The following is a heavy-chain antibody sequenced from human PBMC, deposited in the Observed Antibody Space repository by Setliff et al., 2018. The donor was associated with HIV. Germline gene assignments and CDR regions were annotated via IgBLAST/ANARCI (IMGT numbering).Heavy chain of an antibody. CDR2: INVNSGGT. CDR3: ATNPEMATISYYYYYMDV. J-gene: IGHJ6*03. D-gene: IGHD5-12*01. V-gene: IGHV1-2*02. Sequence: WASVKVSCKASGYLFTGYYMHWVRQAPGQGLEWMGWINVNSGGTKYAQKFQGRVTITADDSTSTAYMEVSSLRPEDTAVYYCATNPEMATISYYYYYMDVWGKGTTVTVSS. CDR1: GYLFTGYY.